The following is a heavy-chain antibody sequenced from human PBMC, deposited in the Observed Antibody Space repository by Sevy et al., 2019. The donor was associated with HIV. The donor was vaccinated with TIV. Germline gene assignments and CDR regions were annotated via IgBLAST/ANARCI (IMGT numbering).Heavy chain of an antibody. CDR3: ARSVGTGNYFDY. Sequence: SETLSLTCNVSGGSMTSYYWNWIRQPPGKGLEWIGYIYYSGSTNYNPSLKSQVTMSVDTSKNRFSLTLIAVTAADTAVYHCARSVGTGNYFDYWGQGALVTVSS. V-gene: IGHV4-59*13. CDR1: GGSMTSYY. J-gene: IGHJ4*02. CDR2: IYYSGST. D-gene: IGHD2-21*02.